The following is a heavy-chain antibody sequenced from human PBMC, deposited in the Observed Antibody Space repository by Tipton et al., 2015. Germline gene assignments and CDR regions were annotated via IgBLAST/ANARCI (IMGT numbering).Heavy chain of an antibody. CDR1: GGSISSGGYY. J-gene: IGHJ3*02. Sequence: TLSLTCTVSGGSISSGGYYWNWIRQHPGKGLEWIGFIYYSGSTNYNPSLKSRGTISVDTSKNQFSLKLSSVTAADTAVYYCARAPSFYDFWSGSYYGAAFDIWGQGTMVTVSS. CDR3: ARAPSFYDFWSGSYYGAAFDI. V-gene: IGHV4-31*03. D-gene: IGHD3-3*01. CDR2: IYYSGST.